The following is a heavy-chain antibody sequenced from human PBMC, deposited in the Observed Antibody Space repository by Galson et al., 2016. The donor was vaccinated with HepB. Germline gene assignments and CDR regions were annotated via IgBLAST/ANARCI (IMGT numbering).Heavy chain of an antibody. V-gene: IGHV3-30*18. CDR2: ILYDGSET. D-gene: IGHD1-26*01. CDR3: SKLHTDTIGGDV. CDR1: GFTFSSYG. J-gene: IGHJ6*02. Sequence: SLRLSCAASGFTFSSYGMHWVRQAPGKGLEWVAVILYDGSETNYAESVKGRFTISRDNSKNKPDLQMNSLRVEDTAVYYCSKLHTDTIGGDVWGQGTTVTVSS.